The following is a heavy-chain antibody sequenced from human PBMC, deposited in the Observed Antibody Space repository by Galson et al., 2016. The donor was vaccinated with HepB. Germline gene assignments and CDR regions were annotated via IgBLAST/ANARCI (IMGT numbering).Heavy chain of an antibody. CDR2: IHPNSGDT. CDR3: TRDHGWNYPDY. Sequence: SVKVSCKASGYTFTGFYMHWVRQAPGRGLEWMGYIHPNSGDTKYAQKFQGRVTMTRDTSFNTAYMRLSGLRSDDTAVYFCTRDHGWNYPDYWGQGTLVTVSS. D-gene: IGHD5-24*01. CDR1: GYTFTGFY. V-gene: IGHV1-2*02. J-gene: IGHJ4*02.